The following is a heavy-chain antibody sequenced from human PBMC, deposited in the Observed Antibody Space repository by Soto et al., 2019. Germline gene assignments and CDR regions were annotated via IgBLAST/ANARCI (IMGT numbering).Heavy chain of an antibody. CDR1: GGSISNAAYS. D-gene: IGHD5-18*01. Sequence: QLQLQESGSGLVTPSHTLSLTCTVSGGSISNAAYSWSWIRQPPGKGLEWIGYIYPSGMPFYNPSLRSRVTISIDRSNDQFSLNLKSVTAADTAVYYCARERGGYGLFDSWGQGNLVTVSS. J-gene: IGHJ4*02. CDR3: ARERGGYGLFDS. V-gene: IGHV4-30-2*01. CDR2: IYPSGMP.